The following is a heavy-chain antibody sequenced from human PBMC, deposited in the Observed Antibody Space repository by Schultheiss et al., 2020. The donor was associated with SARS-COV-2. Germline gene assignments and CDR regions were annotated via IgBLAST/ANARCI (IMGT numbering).Heavy chain of an antibody. CDR2: IWYDGSNK. CDR1: GFTFSSYG. CDR3: ARDSTPDSIAFYFSKNYGMDV. V-gene: IGHV3-33*01. D-gene: IGHD2-21*01. Sequence: GGSLRLSCAASGFTFSSYGMHWVRQAPGKGLEWVAVIWYDGSNKYYADSVKGRFTISRDNSKNTLYLQMNSLRAEDTAVYYCARDSTPDSIAFYFSKNYGMDVWGQGTTVTVSS. J-gene: IGHJ6*02.